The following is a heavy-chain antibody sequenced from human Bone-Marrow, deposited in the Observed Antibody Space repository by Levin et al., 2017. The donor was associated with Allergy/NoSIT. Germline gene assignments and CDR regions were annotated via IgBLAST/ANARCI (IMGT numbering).Heavy chain of an antibody. CDR3: AREVDSSSWYAAVGWFDP. V-gene: IGHV3-21*01. CDR2: VSSSSSYI. D-gene: IGHD6-13*01. CDR1: GFTFSSYS. Sequence: TGGSLRLSCAASGFTFSSYSVNWVRQAPGKGLEWVSSVSSSSSYIYYADSVKGRFTISRDNAKNSLFLQMNSLRAEDTAVYYCAREVDSSSWYAAVGWFDPWGQGTLVTVSS. J-gene: IGHJ5*02.